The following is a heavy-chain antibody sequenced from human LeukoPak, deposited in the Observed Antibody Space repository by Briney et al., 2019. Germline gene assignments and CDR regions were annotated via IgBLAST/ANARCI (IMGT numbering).Heavy chain of an antibody. CDR1: GGSFSGYY. CDR3: ARVRFLEWLPFYGMDV. D-gene: IGHD3-3*01. CDR2: INHSGST. J-gene: IGHJ6*02. Sequence: KASETLSLTCAVYGGSFSGYYWSWIRQPPGKGLEWIGEINHSGSTNYNPSLKSRVTISVDTSKNQFSLKLSSVTAADTAVYYCARVRFLEWLPFYGMDVWGQGTTVTVSS. V-gene: IGHV4-34*01.